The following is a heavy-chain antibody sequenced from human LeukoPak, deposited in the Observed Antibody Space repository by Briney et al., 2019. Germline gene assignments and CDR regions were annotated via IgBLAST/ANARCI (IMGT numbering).Heavy chain of an antibody. D-gene: IGHD6-13*01. J-gene: IGHJ4*02. Sequence: GGSLRLSCAASGFTFSSYAMSWVRQAPGKGLEWVSAISGSGGCTYYADSVKGRFTISRDNSKNTLYLQMNSLRAEDTAVYYCAHISSSWPDYWGQGTLVTVSS. CDR2: ISGSGGCT. V-gene: IGHV3-23*01. CDR3: AHISSSWPDY. CDR1: GFTFSSYA.